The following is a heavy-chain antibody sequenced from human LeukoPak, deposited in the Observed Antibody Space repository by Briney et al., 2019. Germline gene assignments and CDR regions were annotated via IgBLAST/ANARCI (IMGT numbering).Heavy chain of an antibody. Sequence: GGSLRLSCAASGITFSSHAMSWVRQAPGKGLEWVSGISGSGGSTYYADSVKGRFTISRDNSKNMLYLQMNSLRAEDTAVYYCAKKVLTVTTWYFDYWGQGTLVTVSS. V-gene: IGHV3-23*01. CDR3: AKKVLTVTTWYFDY. CDR1: GITFSSHA. CDR2: ISGSGGST. J-gene: IGHJ4*02. D-gene: IGHD4-17*01.